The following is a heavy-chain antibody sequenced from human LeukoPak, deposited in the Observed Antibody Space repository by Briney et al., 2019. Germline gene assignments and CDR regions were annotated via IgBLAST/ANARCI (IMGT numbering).Heavy chain of an antibody. Sequence: PSETLSLTCTVSGYSISSHYYWGWIRQPPGKGLEWIGSIYYSGSTFYNPSLKSRVTISVDTSKNQFSLKLSSVTAADTAVYYCARVGRGGNGFDYWGQGTLVTVSS. D-gene: IGHD4-23*01. CDR1: GYSISSHYY. J-gene: IGHJ4*02. V-gene: IGHV4-38-2*02. CDR2: IYYSGST. CDR3: ARVGRGGNGFDY.